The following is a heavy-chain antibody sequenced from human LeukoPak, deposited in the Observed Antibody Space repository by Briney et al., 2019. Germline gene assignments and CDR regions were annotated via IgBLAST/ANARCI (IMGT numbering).Heavy chain of an antibody. CDR1: GYSISSGYY. CDR3: ARDRSSTSYYYYYMDV. CDR2: IYHSGST. J-gene: IGHJ6*03. Sequence: SETLSLTCTVSGYSISSGYYWGWIRQPPGKGLEWIGSIYHSGSTNYNPSLKSRVTISVDTSKNQFSLKLSSVTAADTAVYYCARDRSSTSYYYYYMDVWGKGTTVTVSS. V-gene: IGHV4-38-2*02. D-gene: IGHD2-2*01.